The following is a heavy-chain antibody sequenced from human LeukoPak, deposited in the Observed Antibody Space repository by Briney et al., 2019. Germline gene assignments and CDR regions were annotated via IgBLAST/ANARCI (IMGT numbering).Heavy chain of an antibody. CDR3: ARDLDIVEKCPGY. CDR2: IIPIFGTA. Sequence: EASVKVSCKASGYTFTDYGISWVRQAPGQGLEWMGGIIPIFGTANYAQKFQGRVTITTDESTSTAYMELSSLRSEDTAVYYCARDLDIVEKCPGYWGQGTLVTVSS. CDR1: GYTFTDYG. V-gene: IGHV1-69*05. D-gene: IGHD2-15*01. J-gene: IGHJ4*02.